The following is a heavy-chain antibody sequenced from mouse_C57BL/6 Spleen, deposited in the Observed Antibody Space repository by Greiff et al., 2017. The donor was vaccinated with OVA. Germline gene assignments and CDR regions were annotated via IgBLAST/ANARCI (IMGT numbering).Heavy chain of an antibody. CDR1: GYTFTSYW. J-gene: IGHJ3*01. D-gene: IGHD2-1*01. CDR3: ASRGGDYGNYEAWCAY. V-gene: IGHV1-61*01. Sequence: QVQLQQPGAELVRPGSSVKLSCKASGYTFTSYWMDWVKQRPGQGLEWIGYIYPSDSETHYNQKFKGKATLTVDKSSSTPYMQLSSLTSEDSAVYYGASRGGDYGNYEAWCAYWGQGTLVTVSA. CDR2: IYPSDSET.